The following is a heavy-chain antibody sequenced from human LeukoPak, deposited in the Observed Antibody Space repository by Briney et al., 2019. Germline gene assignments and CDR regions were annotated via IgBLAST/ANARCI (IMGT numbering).Heavy chain of an antibody. J-gene: IGHJ6*02. CDR2: IYSGGST. CDR1: GFTFSTYC. CDR3: ARPTDGDSTRYGMDV. Sequence: GGSLRLSCAASGFTFSTYCMHWVHQAPGKGLEWVSVIYSGGSTYYADSVKGRFSTSRDSSTSTLFLQMDSLRVEDTAMYYCARPTDGDSTRYGMDVWGQGTTVIVSS. V-gene: IGHV3-53*01. D-gene: IGHD2-21*02.